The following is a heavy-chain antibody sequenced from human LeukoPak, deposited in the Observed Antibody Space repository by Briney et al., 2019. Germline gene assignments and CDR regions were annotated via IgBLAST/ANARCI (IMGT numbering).Heavy chain of an antibody. Sequence: GGSLRLSCAASGFTFSSYGMSWVRQAPGKGLEWVSAISGSGGSTYYADSVRGRFTISRDNSKNTLHLQMNSLRAEDTAVYYCAKDPTDFDSSGQTYFDYWGQGTLVTVSS. CDR3: AKDPTDFDSSGQTYFDY. CDR1: GFTFSSYG. CDR2: ISGSGGST. J-gene: IGHJ4*02. V-gene: IGHV3-23*01. D-gene: IGHD3-22*01.